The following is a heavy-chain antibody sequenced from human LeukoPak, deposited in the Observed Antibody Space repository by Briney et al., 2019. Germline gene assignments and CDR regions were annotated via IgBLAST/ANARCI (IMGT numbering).Heavy chain of an antibody. Sequence: GGSLRLSCAASGFSFSTYGMHWVRQAPGKGLEWVAVISYGGNNKYYADSVKGRFSISRDNSKSALYLQMNSLRAEDAAVYYCGGGWYFFDYWGQGTLVTVSS. CDR1: GFSFSTYG. CDR3: GGGWYFFDY. J-gene: IGHJ4*02. V-gene: IGHV3-30*03. D-gene: IGHD6-19*01. CDR2: ISYGGNNK.